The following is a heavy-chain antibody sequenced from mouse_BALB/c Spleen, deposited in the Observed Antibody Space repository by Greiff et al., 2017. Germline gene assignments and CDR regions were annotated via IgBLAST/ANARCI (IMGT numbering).Heavy chain of an antibody. CDR2: ISSGGST. V-gene: IGHV5-6-5*01. CDR3: ARGDNLYYFDY. Sequence: EVQVVESGGGLVKPGGSLKLSCAASGFTFSSYAMSWVRQTPEKRLEWVASISSGGSTYYPDSVKGRFTISRDNARNILYLQMSSLRSEDTAMYYCARGDNLYYFDYWGQGTTLTVSS. J-gene: IGHJ2*01. D-gene: IGHD1-3*01. CDR1: GFTFSSYA.